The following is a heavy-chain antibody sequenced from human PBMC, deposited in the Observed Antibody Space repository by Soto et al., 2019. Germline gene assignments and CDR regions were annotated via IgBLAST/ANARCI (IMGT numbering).Heavy chain of an antibody. J-gene: IGHJ4*02. D-gene: IGHD3-10*01. V-gene: IGHV1-69*19. Sequence: QVQLVQSGAEMKKPGSSVKVSCQSSVGTFNTYAMNWVRQAPGQGPEWMGDISPMFGAANYPPKFQGRVTITADESTGTSYMQLSSLTSEDTALYFCAREVQVHTPAFVYWGQGTLVTVSS. CDR2: ISPMFGAA. CDR1: VGTFNTYA. CDR3: AREVQVHTPAFVY.